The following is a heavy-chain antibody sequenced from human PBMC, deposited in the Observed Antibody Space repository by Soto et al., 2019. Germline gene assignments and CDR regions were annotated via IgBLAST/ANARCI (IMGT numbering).Heavy chain of an antibody. J-gene: IGHJ4*02. D-gene: IGHD3-22*01. Sequence: QVQLQESGPGLVRPSQTLSITCTVSGDSVNSDNYYWSWVRQPPGKGLEWIGYIYSSGSTHYNPSLKDQLIISLDASKNQFSLKLSSVTAADTAIYYCARTSWFDNSSSDYWGRGALVTVSS. CDR3: ARTSWFDNSSSDY. CDR1: GDSVNSDNYY. V-gene: IGHV4-30-4*01. CDR2: IYSSGST.